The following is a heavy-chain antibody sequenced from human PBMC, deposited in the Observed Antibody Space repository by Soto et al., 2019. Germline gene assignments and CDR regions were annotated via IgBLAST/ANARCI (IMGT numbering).Heavy chain of an antibody. Sequence: EVQLLESGGGLVQPGGSLTLSCAASGFTFSAFALSWVRQAPGEGLEWVSGIVGSGGRTYYADSVKGRFTISRDNSKNTVYLQMSSLRAEDTAMYYCAKDPAGMYSSGWSQLFDFWGQGTQVTVSS. CDR1: GFTFSAFA. CDR2: IVGSGGRT. D-gene: IGHD6-19*01. J-gene: IGHJ4*02. V-gene: IGHV3-23*01. CDR3: AKDPAGMYSSGWSQLFDF.